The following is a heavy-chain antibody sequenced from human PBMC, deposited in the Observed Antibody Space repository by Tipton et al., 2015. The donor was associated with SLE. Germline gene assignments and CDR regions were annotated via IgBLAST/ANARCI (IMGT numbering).Heavy chain of an antibody. J-gene: IGHJ2*01. D-gene: IGHD3-3*01. CDR2: INHSGST. V-gene: IGHV4-34*01. CDR1: GGSFSGYY. Sequence: TLSLTCAVYGGSFSGYYWSWIRQTPGKGLEWIGEINHSGSTNYNPSLKSRVTISEDTSKQQFSLKLSSLTAADTAVYYCARGGTDYDVWLGCPYFDLWGRGTLVTVSS. CDR3: ARGGTDYDVWLGCPYFDL.